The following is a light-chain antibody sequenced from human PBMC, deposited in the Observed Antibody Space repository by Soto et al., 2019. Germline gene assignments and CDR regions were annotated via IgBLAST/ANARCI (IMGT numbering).Light chain of an antibody. CDR3: SPYTSSRTPYV. J-gene: IGLJ1*01. CDR2: DVS. CDR1: SSDVGGYNY. Sequence: QSVLTQPASVSGSPVQSITISCTGTSSDVGGYNYVSWYQQHPGKAPKLMIYDVSSRPSGVSNRFSGAKSGNTASLTISGLQTDDEADYYCSPYTSSRTPYVFGTGTKVTVL. V-gene: IGLV2-14*01.